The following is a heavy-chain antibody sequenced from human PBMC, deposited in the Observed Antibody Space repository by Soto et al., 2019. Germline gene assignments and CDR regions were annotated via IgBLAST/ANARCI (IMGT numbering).Heavy chain of an antibody. V-gene: IGHV1-69*06. CDR2: IIPIFGTT. CDR3: ATDRTDSGYYTNWLDP. Sequence: SVKVSCKASGGTFGSDAITWVRQAPGQGLEWVGRIIPIFGTTNYAQNLQGRVTISEDKSTLTSYMELHSLTSDDTALYYCATDRTDSGYYTNWLDPWGQGTQVTVSS. D-gene: IGHD3-22*01. CDR1: GGTFGSDA. J-gene: IGHJ5*02.